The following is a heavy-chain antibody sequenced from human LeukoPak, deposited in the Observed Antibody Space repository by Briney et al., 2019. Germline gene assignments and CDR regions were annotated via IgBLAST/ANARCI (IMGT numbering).Heavy chain of an antibody. CDR1: GYTFTAYY. Sequence: ASVNVSCTAFGYTFTAYYMHWVRQAPGHGLEWLGWINPNSGGTNYAQKFQGRVTMTRDTSITTAYMKLSRLSADDTAVYYCASSVSSRWAIIDYWGQGTLVTVSS. V-gene: IGHV1-2*02. CDR3: ASSVSSRWAIIDY. J-gene: IGHJ4*02. D-gene: IGHD6-13*01. CDR2: INPNSGGT.